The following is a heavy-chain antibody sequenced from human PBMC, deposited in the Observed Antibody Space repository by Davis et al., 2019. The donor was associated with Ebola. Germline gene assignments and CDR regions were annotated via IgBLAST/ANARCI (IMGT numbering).Heavy chain of an antibody. CDR3: ARHLCRRDGYNPVYFDY. D-gene: IGHD5-24*01. CDR1: GSSISSSSYF. CDR2: IYYGGNT. J-gene: IGHJ4*02. Sequence: SETLSLTCTVSGSSISSSSYFWGWIRQPPGKGLEWIATIYYGGNTYYNPSLKSRITISVDTSKNQFSLQLSSVTATDTAVYYCARHLCRRDGYNPVYFDYWGQGTLVTVSS. V-gene: IGHV4-39*01.